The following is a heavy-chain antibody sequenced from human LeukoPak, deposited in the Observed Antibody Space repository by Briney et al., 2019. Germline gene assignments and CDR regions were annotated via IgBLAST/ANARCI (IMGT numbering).Heavy chain of an antibody. D-gene: IGHD6-19*01. CDR1: GFTFDDYG. Sequence: GGSLRLSCAASGFTFDDYGMSWVRQAPGKGLEWVSGINWNGGNTGYADSVKGRFTISRDNAKNSLYLQMNSLRAEDTALYYCARDNIAVAGIYYFDYWGQGTLVAVSS. J-gene: IGHJ4*02. CDR3: ARDNIAVAGIYYFDY. V-gene: IGHV3-20*04. CDR2: INWNGGNT.